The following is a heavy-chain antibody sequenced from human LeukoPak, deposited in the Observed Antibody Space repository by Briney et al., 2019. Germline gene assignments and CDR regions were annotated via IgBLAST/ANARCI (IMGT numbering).Heavy chain of an antibody. CDR2: IYWNDDK. J-gene: IGHJ5*02. CDR3: AHSSGGYDSNWFDP. V-gene: IGHV2-5*01. CDR1: GFSLSTSGVG. D-gene: IGHD5-12*01. Sequence: SGPTLVKPTQTLTLTCTFSGFSLSTSGVGVGWIRQPPGKALEWLALIYWNDDKRYGPSLKSRLTITKDTSKNQVVLTMTNMDPVDTATYYCAHSSGGYDSNWFDPWGQGTLVTVSS.